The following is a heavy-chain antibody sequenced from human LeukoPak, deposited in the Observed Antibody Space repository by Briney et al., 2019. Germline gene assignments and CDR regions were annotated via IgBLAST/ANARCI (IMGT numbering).Heavy chain of an antibody. D-gene: IGHD1-14*01. CDR2: MNPNSANT. Sequence: ASMKVSCKASGYTFTSYDINWVRQATGQGLEWMGWMNPNSANTGYAQKFQGRVTITRDTSKSTAYMELSSLRSGDTAVYYCARTLPGGVVDYWGQGTLVTVSS. CDR3: ARTLPGGVVDY. V-gene: IGHV1-8*03. CDR1: GYTFTSYD. J-gene: IGHJ4*02.